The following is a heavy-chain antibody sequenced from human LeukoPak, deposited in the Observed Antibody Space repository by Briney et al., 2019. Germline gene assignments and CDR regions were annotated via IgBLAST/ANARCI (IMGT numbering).Heavy chain of an antibody. J-gene: IGHJ4*02. CDR3: ARYSGSPLVYFDY. D-gene: IGHD1-26*01. CDR1: GGSMSNNYYY. V-gene: IGHV4-39*01. Sequence: SETLSLTCTVSGGSMSNNYYYWAWIRQPPGKGPEWIGSIYYSGSTYYNPSLKSRVTIFVDTSKNQFSLRLSSVTAADTAVYYCARYSGSPLVYFDYWGQGTLVTVSS. CDR2: IYYSGST.